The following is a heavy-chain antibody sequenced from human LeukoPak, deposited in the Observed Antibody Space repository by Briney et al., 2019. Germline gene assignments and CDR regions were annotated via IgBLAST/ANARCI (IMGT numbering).Heavy chain of an antibody. CDR2: IYYSGST. J-gene: IGHJ4*02. CDR1: GGSISSGGYY. Sequence: PSQTLSLTCTVSGGSISSGGYYWSWIRQHPGKGLEWIGYIYYSGSTYYNPSLKSRVTISVDTSKNQFSLKLSSVTAADTAVYYCARSRESGWFGDRGDDYYFDYWGQGTLVTVSS. V-gene: IGHV4-31*03. CDR3: ARSRESGWFGDRGDDYYFDY. D-gene: IGHD3-10*01.